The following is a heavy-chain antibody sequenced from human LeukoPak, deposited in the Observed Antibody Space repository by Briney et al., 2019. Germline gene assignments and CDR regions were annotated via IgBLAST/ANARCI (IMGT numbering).Heavy chain of an antibody. J-gene: IGHJ1*01. CDR1: GESFVGYY. V-gene: IGHV4-34*01. CDR2: IDYTGST. Sequence: SETLSLTCAVYGESFVGYYWTWIRQPPGKGLEWIGEIDYTGSTNYNPSLKSRIKMSVDTSKNQFSVNLNSVTAADTAFYYCARRRIPATITGSKLSSRFDTWGQGTLVTVSS. CDR3: ARRRIPATITGSKLSSRFDT. D-gene: IGHD5-12*01.